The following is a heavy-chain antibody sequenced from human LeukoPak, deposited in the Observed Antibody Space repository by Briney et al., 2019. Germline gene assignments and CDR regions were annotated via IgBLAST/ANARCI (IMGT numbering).Heavy chain of an antibody. D-gene: IGHD2-2*01. CDR1: GYTFTGYY. CDR3: ARRQVVPAAPLNYYYMDV. Sequence: GASVKVSCKASGYTFTGYYMHWVRQAPGQGLEWMGWINPNSGGTNYAQKFQGRVTMTRDTSISTAYMELSRLRSDDTAVYYYARRQVVPAAPLNYYYMDVWGKGTTVTVSS. J-gene: IGHJ6*03. V-gene: IGHV1-2*02. CDR2: INPNSGGT.